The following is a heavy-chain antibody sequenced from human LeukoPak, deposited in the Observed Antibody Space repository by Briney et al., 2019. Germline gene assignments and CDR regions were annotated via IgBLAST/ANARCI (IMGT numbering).Heavy chain of an antibody. J-gene: IGHJ4*02. V-gene: IGHV4-4*07. Sequence: SETLSLTCTVSGGSISSYYWSWIRQPAGKGPEWIGRIYTSGSTNYNPSLKSRVTMSVDTSKNKFYMKLSSVTAADTAVYYCARDLNIYDSSGRLDYWGQGTLVTVSS. CDR3: ARDLNIYDSSGRLDY. CDR1: GGSISSYY. CDR2: IYTSGST. D-gene: IGHD3-22*01.